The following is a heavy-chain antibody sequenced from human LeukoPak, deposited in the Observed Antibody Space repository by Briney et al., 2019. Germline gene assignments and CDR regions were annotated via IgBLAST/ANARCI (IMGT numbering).Heavy chain of an antibody. CDR1: GGSISSGGYY. J-gene: IGHJ4*02. Sequence: SQTPSLTCTVSGGSISSGGYYWSWIRQHPGKGLEWIGYIYYSGSTYYNPSLKSRVTISVDTSKNQFSLKLSSVTAADTAVYYCARGDGYNLRAFDYWGQGTLVTVSS. CDR3: ARGDGYNLRAFDY. D-gene: IGHD5-24*01. CDR2: IYYSGST. V-gene: IGHV4-31*03.